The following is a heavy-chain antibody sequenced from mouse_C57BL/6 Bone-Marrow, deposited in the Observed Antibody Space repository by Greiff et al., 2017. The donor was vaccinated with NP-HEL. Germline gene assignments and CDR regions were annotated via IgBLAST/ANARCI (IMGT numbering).Heavy chain of an antibody. V-gene: IGHV5-12*01. CDR1: GFTFSDYY. CDR2: ISNGGGST. CDR3: ARHPYAMDY. J-gene: IGHJ4*01. Sequence: DVQLVESGGGLVQPGGSLKLSCAASGFTFSDYYMYWVRQTPEKRLEWVAYISNGGGSTYYPDTVKGRFTISRDNAKNTLYLQMSRLKSEDTAMYYCARHPYAMDYWGQGTSVTVSS.